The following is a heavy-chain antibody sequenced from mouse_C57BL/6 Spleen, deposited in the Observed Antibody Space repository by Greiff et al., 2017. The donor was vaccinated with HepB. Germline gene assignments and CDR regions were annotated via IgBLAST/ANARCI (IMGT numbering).Heavy chain of an antibody. V-gene: IGHV1-82*01. Sequence: VQLQESGPELVKPGASVKISCKASGYAFSSSWMNWVKQRPGKGLEWIGRIYPGDGDTNYNGKFKGKATLTADKSSSTAYMQLSSLTSEASAVYFCARTGSSGYFDYWGQGTTLTVSS. CDR2: IYPGDGDT. CDR1: GYAFSSSW. CDR3: ARTGSSGYFDY. D-gene: IGHD1-1*01. J-gene: IGHJ2*01.